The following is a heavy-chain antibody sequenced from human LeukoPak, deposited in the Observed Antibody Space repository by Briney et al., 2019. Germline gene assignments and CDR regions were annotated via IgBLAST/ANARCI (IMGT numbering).Heavy chain of an antibody. Sequence: PGGSLRLSCAASGFTFSSYDMSWVRQAPGSGLEWVSGITGSGGSTYYADSVKGRFTISRDNSKNTLYLQMNSLRAEDTAVYYCAKGNWGERLDWYFDLWGRGNLVTVSS. CDR3: AKGNWGERLDWYFDL. CDR2: ITGSGGST. D-gene: IGHD1-26*01. V-gene: IGHV3-23*01. J-gene: IGHJ2*01. CDR1: GFTFSSYD.